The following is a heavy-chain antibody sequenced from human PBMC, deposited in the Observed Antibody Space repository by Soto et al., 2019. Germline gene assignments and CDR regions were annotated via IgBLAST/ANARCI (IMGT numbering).Heavy chain of an antibody. CDR3: AKNGQPPYYYYGMDV. CDR2: INGYNGDT. V-gene: IGHV1-18*01. CDR1: GYTFSRYG. D-gene: IGHD2-8*01. Sequence: QGQLVQSGPEVKKPGASVKVSCKASGYTFSRYGISWVRQAPGQGLEWMGWINGYNGDTKYAQKVQGRVTMTIDTSTYTAYMELRSLTSDDTAIYYCAKNGQPPYYYYGMDVWGQGTTVTVSS. J-gene: IGHJ6*02.